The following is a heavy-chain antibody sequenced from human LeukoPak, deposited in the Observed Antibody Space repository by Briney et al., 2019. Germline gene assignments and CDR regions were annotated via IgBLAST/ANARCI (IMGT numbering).Heavy chain of an antibody. CDR3: ARLDYDILTGYSHDAFDI. J-gene: IGHJ3*02. D-gene: IGHD3-9*01. V-gene: IGHV1-18*01. CDR2: ISAYNGNT. Sequence: ASVKVSCKASGYTFTSYGISWVRQAPGQGLEWMGWISAYNGNTNYAQKLQGRVTMTTDTSTSTAYMELRSLRSDDTAVYYCARLDYDILTGYSHDAFDIWGQGTMVTVSS. CDR1: GYTFTSYG.